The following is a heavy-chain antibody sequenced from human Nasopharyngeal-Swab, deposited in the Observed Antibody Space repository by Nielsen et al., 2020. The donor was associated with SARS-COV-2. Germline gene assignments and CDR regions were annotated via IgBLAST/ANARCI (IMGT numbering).Heavy chain of an antibody. CDR2: ISGSGGST. D-gene: IGHD3-10*01. V-gene: IGHV3-23*01. J-gene: IGHJ4*02. CDR3: AKVRLDGSGSYTYYFDY. Sequence: GGSLRLSCPASGFTFSSYACIWVRQAPGKGREWVSAISGSGGSTYYADSVKGRFTISRDNSKNTLYLQMNSLRAEDTAVYYCAKVRLDGSGSYTYYFDYWGQGTLVTVS. CDR1: GFTFSSYA.